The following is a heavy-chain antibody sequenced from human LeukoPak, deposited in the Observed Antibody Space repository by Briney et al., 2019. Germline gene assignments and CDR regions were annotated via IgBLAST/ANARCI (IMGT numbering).Heavy chain of an antibody. J-gene: IGHJ4*02. CDR2: INWNGGST. D-gene: IGHD5-12*01. Sequence: SGGSLRLSCAASGFTFDDYGMSWVRQAPGKGLEWVSGINWNGGSTGYADSVKGRFTISRDNAKNSLYLQMNSLRAEDTAVYYCARDHSGYNSNYFDYWGQGTLVTVSS. CDR1: GFTFDDYG. CDR3: ARDHSGYNSNYFDY. V-gene: IGHV3-20*04.